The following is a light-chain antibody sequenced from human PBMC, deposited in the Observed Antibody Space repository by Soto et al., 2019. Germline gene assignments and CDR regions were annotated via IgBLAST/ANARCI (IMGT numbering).Light chain of an antibody. CDR1: SSDVGGYNY. CDR3: SSYTSSSTLL. CDR2: DVS. J-gene: IGLJ2*01. V-gene: IGLV2-14*01. Sequence: QSARTQPASVSGSPGQSITVSCTGTSSDVGGYNYVSWYQQHPGKAPKLMIYDVSNRPSGVSNRFSGSKSGNTASLTISGLQAEDEADYYCSSYTSSSTLLFGGETKLTVL.